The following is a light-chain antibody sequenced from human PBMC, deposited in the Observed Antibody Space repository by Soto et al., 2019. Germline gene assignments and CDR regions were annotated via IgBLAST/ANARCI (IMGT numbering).Light chain of an antibody. J-gene: IGKJ1*01. CDR1: QTISSW. CDR3: QQYKSYLRT. CDR2: AAS. V-gene: IGKV1-5*01. Sequence: DIQMTQSPSTLSASVGDRVTITCRASQTISSWLAWYQQKPGKAPKLLIYAASTLESGVSSRFSGRGSGTEFTLTISSLQPADFATYYCQQYKSYLRTFGQGTKVEIK.